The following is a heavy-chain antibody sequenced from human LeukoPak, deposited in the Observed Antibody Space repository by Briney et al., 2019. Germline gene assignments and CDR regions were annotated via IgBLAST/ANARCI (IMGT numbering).Heavy chain of an antibody. Sequence: QPGRSLRLSCAASGFTLSSYGMHWVRQAPGKGLEWVAVISYDGSNKYYADSVKGRFTISRDNSKNTLYLQMNSLRAEDTAVYYCAKTPASGYDFFDYWGQGTLVTVSS. J-gene: IGHJ4*02. CDR3: AKTPASGYDFFDY. CDR2: ISYDGSNK. D-gene: IGHD5-12*01. V-gene: IGHV3-30*18. CDR1: GFTLSSYG.